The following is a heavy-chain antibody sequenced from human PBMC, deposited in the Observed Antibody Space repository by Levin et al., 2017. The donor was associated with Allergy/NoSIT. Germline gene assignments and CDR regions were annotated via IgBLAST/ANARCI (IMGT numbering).Heavy chain of an antibody. CDR1: GSSISSGHW. V-gene: IGHV4-28*01. CDR2: IYNTGIT. D-gene: IGHD3-16*01. CDR3: ATRKGDAGSFFDH. Sequence: TSETLSLTCAVSGSSISSGHWWGWIRQPPGKGLEWIGYIYNTGITYYNPSLKSRLIVSLDTSKNQFSLKLSSVTAEATAVYYCATRKGDAGSFFDHWGQGTLVTVSS. J-gene: IGHJ4*02.